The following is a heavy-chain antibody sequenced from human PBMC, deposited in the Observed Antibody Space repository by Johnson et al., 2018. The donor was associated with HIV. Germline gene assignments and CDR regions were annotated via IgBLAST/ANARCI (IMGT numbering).Heavy chain of an antibody. D-gene: IGHD4-23*01. CDR3: AKDTGGNSGSEAFDI. CDR1: GFIFSSYG. V-gene: IGHV3-30*18. J-gene: IGHJ3*02. Sequence: QVQLVESGGGVVQPGRSLRLSCAASGFIFSSYGIHWVRQAPGKGLEWVAVIGYDGSNKYYADSVKGRFTISRDNSKNTMYVHMSSLRAEDTAVYYCAKDTGGNSGSEAFDIWGQGTMVTVSS. CDR2: IGYDGSNK.